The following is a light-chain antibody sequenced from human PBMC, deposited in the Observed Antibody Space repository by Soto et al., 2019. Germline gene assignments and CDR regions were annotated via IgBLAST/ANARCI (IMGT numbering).Light chain of an antibody. CDR1: QSVSSNY. CDR2: GAS. CDR3: QQYGSSPRT. V-gene: IGKV3-20*01. J-gene: IGKJ1*01. Sequence: EIVLTQSPVTLSLSPGPRATTSCRASQSVSSNYLAWYQQNPGQAPRPLIYGASIRATGIPDRFSGSGSETDFTLTISRLEPEDFAVYYCQQYGSSPRTFGQGTKVDIK.